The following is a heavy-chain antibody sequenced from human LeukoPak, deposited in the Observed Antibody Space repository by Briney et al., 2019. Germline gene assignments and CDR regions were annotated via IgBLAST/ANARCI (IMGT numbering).Heavy chain of an antibody. CDR3: ARRTNYDILTGYSARGYYFDY. V-gene: IGHV1-18*01. J-gene: IGHJ4*02. Sequence: ASVKVSCKASGYSYTRFGVGGVRQAPGQGLEWMGWISAYNDDTKYAQKFQGRVTVTSDPATNTAYMELRSLRSDDTAVYFCARRTNYDILTGYSARGYYFDYWGQGTLVTVSA. D-gene: IGHD3-9*01. CDR1: GYSYTRFG. CDR2: ISAYNDDT.